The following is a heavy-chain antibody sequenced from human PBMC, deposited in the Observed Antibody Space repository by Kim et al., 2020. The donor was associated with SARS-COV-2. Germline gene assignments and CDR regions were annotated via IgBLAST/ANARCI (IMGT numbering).Heavy chain of an antibody. CDR1: GGSFNGYF. CDR3: ARQNARFTGYQSIAVAKETYDYYGLDV. Sequence: SETLSLTCAVYGGSFNGYFWSWIRQPPGKGLEWIGEINPGGSTNYNPSLKSRVTISIDKSKNQFSLKLTSVTAADTAVFYCARQNARFTGYQSIAVAKETYDYYGLDVWGQGTTVTVS. J-gene: IGHJ6*02. V-gene: IGHV4-34*01. CDR2: INPGGST. D-gene: IGHD5-12*01.